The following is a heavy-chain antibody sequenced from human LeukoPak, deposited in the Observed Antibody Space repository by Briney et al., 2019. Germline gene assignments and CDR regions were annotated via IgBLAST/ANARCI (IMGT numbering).Heavy chain of an antibody. CDR3: ARGSPNYYGSGSYRTIYYYYGMDV. D-gene: IGHD3-10*01. V-gene: IGHV1-18*04. J-gene: IGHJ6*04. CDR2: ISAYNGNT. Sequence: ASVKVSCKASGYTFTSYGISWVRQAPGQGLEWMGWISAYNGNTNYAQKLQGRVTMTTDTSTSTAYMELRSLRSDDTAVYYCARGSPNYYGSGSYRTIYYYYGMDVWGKGTTVTVSS. CDR1: GYTFTSYG.